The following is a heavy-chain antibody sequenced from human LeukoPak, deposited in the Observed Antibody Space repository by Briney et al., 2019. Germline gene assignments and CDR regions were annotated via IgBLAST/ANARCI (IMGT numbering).Heavy chain of an antibody. V-gene: IGHV3-21*01. D-gene: IGHD6-19*01. CDR1: GFTFSSYS. CDR2: ISSSSSYI. CDR3: ARYSGAEYFQH. Sequence: GGSPRLSCAASGFTFSSYSMNWVRQAPGKGLEWVSSISSSSSYIYYADSVKGRFAISRDNAKNSLYLQMNSLRAEDTAVYYCARYSGAEYFQHWGQGTLVTVSS. J-gene: IGHJ1*01.